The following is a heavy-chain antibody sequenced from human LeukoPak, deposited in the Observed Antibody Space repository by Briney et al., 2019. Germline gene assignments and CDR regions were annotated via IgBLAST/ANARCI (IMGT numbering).Heavy chain of an antibody. J-gene: IGHJ4*02. CDR3: ATEKGDSPDY. V-gene: IGHV3-23*01. D-gene: IGHD2-21*01. CDR2: ITDSGTST. Sequence: GGSLRLSCAASGFTFSSYPMNWVRQAPGKGLEWVSSITDSGTSTYYADSVKGRFTISRDNSRNTLYLQMNSLRAEDTAVYYCATEKGDSPDYWGQGTLVTVSS. CDR1: GFTFSSYP.